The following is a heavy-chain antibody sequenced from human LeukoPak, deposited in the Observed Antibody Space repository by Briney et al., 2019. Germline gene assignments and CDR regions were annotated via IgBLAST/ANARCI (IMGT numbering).Heavy chain of an antibody. CDR2: ISYDGSNK. Sequence: PGRSLRLSCAASGFTFNTYAMHWVRQAPGKGLEWVAVISYDGSNKYYADSVKGRFTISRDNSKNTLYLQMNSLRAEDTAVYYCAKDLRWLAFDYWGQGTLVTVSS. CDR1: GFTFNTYA. J-gene: IGHJ4*02. V-gene: IGHV3-30-3*01. CDR3: AKDLRWLAFDY. D-gene: IGHD4-23*01.